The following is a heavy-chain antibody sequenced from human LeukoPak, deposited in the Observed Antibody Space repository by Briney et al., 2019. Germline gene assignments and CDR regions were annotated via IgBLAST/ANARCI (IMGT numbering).Heavy chain of an antibody. CDR3: ARHRYSGSWYPDY. J-gene: IGHJ4*02. CDR2: INHSGST. V-gene: IGHV4-34*01. D-gene: IGHD6-13*01. Sequence: SSETLSLTCAVYGGSFSGYYWSWIRQPPGKGLEWIGEINHSGSTNYNPSLKSRVTISVDTSKNQFSLKLSSVTAADTAVYYCARHRYSGSWYPDYWGQGTLVTVSS. CDR1: GGSFSGYY.